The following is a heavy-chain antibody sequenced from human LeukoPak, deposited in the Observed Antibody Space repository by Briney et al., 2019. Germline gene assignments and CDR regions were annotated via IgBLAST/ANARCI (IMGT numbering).Heavy chain of an antibody. D-gene: IGHD3-22*01. J-gene: IGHJ4*02. CDR1: GGSISSGGYS. CDR3: DRSDSSGYYPNLLDY. Sequence: SQTLSLTCAVSGGSISSGGYSWSWIRQPPGKGLEWIGYIYHSGSTYYNPSLKSRVTISVDRSKNQFSLKLSSVTAADTAVYYCDRSDSSGYYPNLLDYWGQGTLVTASS. CDR2: IYHSGST. V-gene: IGHV4-30-2*01.